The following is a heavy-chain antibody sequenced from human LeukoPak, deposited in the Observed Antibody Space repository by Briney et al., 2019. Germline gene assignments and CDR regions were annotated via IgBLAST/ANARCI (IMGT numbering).Heavy chain of an antibody. J-gene: IGHJ4*02. CDR2: MNPNSGNT. V-gene: IGHV1-8*03. D-gene: IGHD6-13*01. CDR1: GYTFTSYD. CDR3: ARTKGQSVAAAGTFDY. Sequence: ASVKVSCKASGYTFTSYDSNWVRQATGQGLEWMGWMNPNSGNTGYAQKFQGRVTITRNTSISTAYMELSSLRSEDTAVYYCARTKGQSVAAAGTFDYWGQGTLVTVSS.